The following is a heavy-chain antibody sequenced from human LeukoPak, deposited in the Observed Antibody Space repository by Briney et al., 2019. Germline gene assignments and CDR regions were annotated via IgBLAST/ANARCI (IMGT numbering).Heavy chain of an antibody. CDR2: IYPGDSDT. V-gene: IGHV5-51*01. CDR1: GYSFTSYW. Sequence: GESLQISCKGSGYSFTSYWIGWVRQMPGKGLEWMGIIYPGDSDTRYSPSFQGQVTISADKSISTAYLQWSSLKASDTAMYYCARQSEGNMVGATDWGQGTLVTVSS. CDR3: ARQSEGNMVGATD. J-gene: IGHJ4*02. D-gene: IGHD1-26*01.